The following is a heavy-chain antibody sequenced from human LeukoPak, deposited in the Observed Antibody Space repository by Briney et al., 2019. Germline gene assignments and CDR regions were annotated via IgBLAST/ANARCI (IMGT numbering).Heavy chain of an antibody. Sequence: SETLSLTCTVSGASISSYYYNWIRQPPGKGLEWIGYIYNSGTANYNPSLKSRVTISLDRSKNQFSLKLRSVTAADTAVYYCARDRYYYGSGSYSGFDFWGQGTMVTVSS. CDR2: IYNSGTA. V-gene: IGHV4-59*01. CDR3: ARDRYYYGSGSYSGFDF. J-gene: IGHJ3*01. CDR1: GASISSYY. D-gene: IGHD3-10*01.